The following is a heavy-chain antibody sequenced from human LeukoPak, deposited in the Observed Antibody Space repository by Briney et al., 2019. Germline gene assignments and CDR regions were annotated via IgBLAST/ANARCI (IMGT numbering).Heavy chain of an antibody. CDR2: IYTSGST. CDR1: GGSISSGSYY. V-gene: IGHV4-61*02. J-gene: IGHJ4*02. D-gene: IGHD2/OR15-2a*01. Sequence: SHTLSLTCTVSGGSISSGSYYWTWIRQPAGKGLEWIGRIYTSGSTNYNPSLKSRVTISVDTSKNQFPLKLISVTAADTAVYYCARAPGVTTFTSFDYWGQGTLVTVSS. CDR3: ARAPGVTTFTSFDY.